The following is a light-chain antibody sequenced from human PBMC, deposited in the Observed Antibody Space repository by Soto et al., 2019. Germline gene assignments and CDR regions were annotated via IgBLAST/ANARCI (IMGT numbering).Light chain of an antibody. J-gene: IGKJ1*01. CDR2: GAS. CDR3: QFYDDSLPTGT. Sequence: IVLTQSPGTLSLSPGEGATLSCRASQTISTTFLAWYQQKPGQAPRLLIYGASSRATGIPDRFSGGGSGTDFTLTIIRLEPEDFAVYYCQFYDDSLPTGTFGQGTKVEI. V-gene: IGKV3-20*01. CDR1: QTISTTF.